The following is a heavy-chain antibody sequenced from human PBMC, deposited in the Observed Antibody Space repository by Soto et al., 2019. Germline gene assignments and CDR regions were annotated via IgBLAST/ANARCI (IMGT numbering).Heavy chain of an antibody. J-gene: IGHJ4*02. CDR1: GGSFSGYY. Sequence: SETLSLTCAVYGGSFSGYYWSWIRQPPGKGLEWIGEINHSGSTNYNPSLKSRVTISVDTSKNQFSLKLSSVTAADTAVYYCARRGRRYGSGSYYSPLDYWGQGTLVTVSS. CDR2: INHSGST. CDR3: ARRGRRYGSGSYYSPLDY. D-gene: IGHD3-10*01. V-gene: IGHV4-34*01.